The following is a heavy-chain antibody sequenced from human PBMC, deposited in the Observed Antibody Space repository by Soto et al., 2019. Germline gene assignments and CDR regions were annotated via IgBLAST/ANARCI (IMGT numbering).Heavy chain of an antibody. CDR1: GGSISSGGYS. CDR2: IYHSGST. CDR3: ARNDFLTGWGGWFDP. V-gene: IGHV4-30-2*02. J-gene: IGHJ5*02. D-gene: IGHD3-9*01. Sequence: AQTLSLTCAVSGGSISSGGYSWSWIRQPTGTGLEWIGYIYHSGSTNYNPSLKSRVTISVDTSKNQFSLKLSSVIAADTAVYYCARNDFLTGWGGWFDPWAQGTLV.